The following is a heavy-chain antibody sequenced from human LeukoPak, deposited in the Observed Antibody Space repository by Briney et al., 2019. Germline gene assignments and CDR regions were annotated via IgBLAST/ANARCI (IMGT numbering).Heavy chain of an antibody. Sequence: GASVKVSCKASGYTFTDYYMHWVRQAPGQGLEWMGWINPNSGGTNYAQKFQGRVTMTRDTSISTAYMELSRLRSDDTAVYYCARDRIVVVVAAHNWFDPWGQGTLVTVSS. CDR3: ARDRIVVVVAAHNWFDP. J-gene: IGHJ5*02. CDR1: GYTFTDYY. CDR2: INPNSGGT. V-gene: IGHV1-2*02. D-gene: IGHD2-15*01.